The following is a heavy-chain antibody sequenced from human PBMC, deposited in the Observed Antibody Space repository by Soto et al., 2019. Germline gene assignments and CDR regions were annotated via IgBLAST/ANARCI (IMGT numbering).Heavy chain of an antibody. J-gene: IGHJ1*01. CDR1: GFTFSSYG. CDR3: AKPGIAVAGQREYFQH. CDR2: ISYDGSNK. Sequence: PGGSLRLSCAASGFTFSSYGMHWVRQAPGKGLEWVAVISYDGSNKYYADSVKGRFTISRDNSKNTLYLQMNSLRAEDTAVYYCAKPGIAVAGQREYFQHWGQGTLVTVSS. D-gene: IGHD6-19*01. V-gene: IGHV3-30*18.